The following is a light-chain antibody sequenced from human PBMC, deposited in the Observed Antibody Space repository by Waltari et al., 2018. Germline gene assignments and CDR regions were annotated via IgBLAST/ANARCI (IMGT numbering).Light chain of an antibody. V-gene: IGKV3-20*01. Sequence: EIVLTQSPGTLSLSPGERATLACRASQSVRWFLAWYQQKPGQAPRLLLYHASSRAAGIPDRFSGSGSGTDLSLTISRLEPEDFAVDYCQQYVTLPATFGQGTKLEIK. J-gene: IGKJ1*01. CDR3: QQYVTLPAT. CDR2: HAS. CDR1: QSVRWF.